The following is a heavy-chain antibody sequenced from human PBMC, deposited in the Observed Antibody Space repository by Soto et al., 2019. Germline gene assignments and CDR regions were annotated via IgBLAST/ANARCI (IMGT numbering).Heavy chain of an antibody. Sequence: SATLSLTCAVSGGSISSGGYSWSCFRQPPGKGLEWIGYIYHSGSTYYNPSLKSRVTISVDRSKNQFSLKLSSVTAADTAVYYCARGPPFHWGQGTLVTVSS. CDR2: IYHSGST. J-gene: IGHJ4*02. CDR1: GGSISSGGYS. V-gene: IGHV4-30-2*01. CDR3: ARGPPFH. D-gene: IGHD3-16*01.